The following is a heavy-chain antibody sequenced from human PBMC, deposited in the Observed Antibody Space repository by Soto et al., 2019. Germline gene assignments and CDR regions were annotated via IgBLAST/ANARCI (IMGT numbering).Heavy chain of an antibody. CDR3: AKTSGYYQNWFDP. D-gene: IGHD3-22*01. CDR1: GFTFSSYG. V-gene: IGHV3-30*18. Sequence: QVQLVESGGGVVQPGRSLRLSCAASGFTFSSYGMHWVRQAPGKGLEWVAVISYDGSNKYYADSVKGRFTISRDNSKNTLYLQMNSPRSEDTAVYYCAKTSGYYQNWFDPWGQGTLVTVSS. J-gene: IGHJ5*02. CDR2: ISYDGSNK.